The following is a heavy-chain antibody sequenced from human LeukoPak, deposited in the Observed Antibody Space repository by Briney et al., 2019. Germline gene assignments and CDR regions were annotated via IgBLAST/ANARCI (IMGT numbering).Heavy chain of an antibody. CDR3: TRGSATSAFDI. CDR2: INWNGGST. Sequence: GGSLRLSCAASGFTYDDYGMSWVRQAPGKGLAWVSGINWNGGSTGYADSVKGRFTISRDNAKNTLYLQMNSLRAEDTAVYYCTRGSATSAFDIWGQGTMVTVSS. D-gene: IGHD5-12*01. J-gene: IGHJ3*02. CDR1: GFTYDDYG. V-gene: IGHV3-20*04.